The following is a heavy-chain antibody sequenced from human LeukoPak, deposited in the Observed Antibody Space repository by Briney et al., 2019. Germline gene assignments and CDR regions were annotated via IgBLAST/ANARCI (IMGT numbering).Heavy chain of an antibody. J-gene: IGHJ5*02. D-gene: IGHD2-2*01. Sequence: SETLSLTCAVYGGSFSGYYWSWIRQPPGKGLEWIGEINHSGSTNYNPSLKSRVTMSVDTSKNQFSLKLSSVTAADTAVYYCARECLEDIVVVPAAICWFDPWGQGTLVTVSS. CDR1: GGSFSGYY. CDR3: ARECLEDIVVVPAAICWFDP. CDR2: INHSGST. V-gene: IGHV4-34*01.